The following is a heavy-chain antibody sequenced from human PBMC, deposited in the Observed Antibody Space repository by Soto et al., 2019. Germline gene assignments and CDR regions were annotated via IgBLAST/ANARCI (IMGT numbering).Heavy chain of an antibody. V-gene: IGHV3-48*03. CDR3: ATSCSGGSCYPGYYYYGMDV. CDR1: GFTFSSYE. D-gene: IGHD2-15*01. CDR2: ISSSGSTI. J-gene: IGHJ6*02. Sequence: PVGSLRLSCAASGFTFSSYEMNWVRQAPGKGLEWVSYISSSGSTIYYADSVKGRFTISRDNAKNSLYLQMNSLRAEDTAVYYCATSCSGGSCYPGYYYYGMDVWGQGTTVTVSS.